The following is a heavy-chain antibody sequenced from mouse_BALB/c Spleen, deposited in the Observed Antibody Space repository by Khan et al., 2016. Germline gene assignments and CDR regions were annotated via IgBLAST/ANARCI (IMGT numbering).Heavy chain of an antibody. Sequence: QVQLQQSGAELAEPGASVKMSCKASGYTFTTYWMNWVQQRPGQGLEWIGYINPSTGYSEYNQIFKDKAILTADKSACTTYMQLNSMPSEDSAVYYCARGLDYWGQGTTLTVSS. CDR2: INPSTGYS. CDR3: ARGLDY. V-gene: IGHV1-7*01. CDR1: GYTFTTYW. J-gene: IGHJ2*01.